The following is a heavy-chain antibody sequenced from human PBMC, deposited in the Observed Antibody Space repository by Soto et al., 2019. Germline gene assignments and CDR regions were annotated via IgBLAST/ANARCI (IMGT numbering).Heavy chain of an antibody. CDR2: IYYSGRT. D-gene: IGHD6-13*01. CDR3: ARFAKEENPKVGSWYYFDY. CDR1: GGSISSGGYF. Sequence: SETLSLTCTVSGGSISSGGYFWSWVRQHPGKGLEWIGNIYYSGRTYYNPSLKSRVTISVDTFKNQFSLNLSSVTAADTAVYYCARFAKEENPKVGSWYYFDYWGQGTRVTAPQ. V-gene: IGHV4-31*03. J-gene: IGHJ4*02.